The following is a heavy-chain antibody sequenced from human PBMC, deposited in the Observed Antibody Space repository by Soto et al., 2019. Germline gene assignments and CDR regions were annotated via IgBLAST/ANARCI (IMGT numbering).Heavy chain of an antibody. V-gene: IGHV3-23*01. CDR3: AKDESIAAAPFDP. CDR1: GFTFRNYA. CDR2: INDRGVST. D-gene: IGHD6-25*01. Sequence: GGSLRLCCAASGFTFRNYAMAWVRQAPGKGLEWVSSINDRGVSTYYADSVKGRFTISRDNSKNTLYLQMKGLRVDDTAVYYCAKDESIAAAPFDPWGQGSLVTVSS. J-gene: IGHJ5*02.